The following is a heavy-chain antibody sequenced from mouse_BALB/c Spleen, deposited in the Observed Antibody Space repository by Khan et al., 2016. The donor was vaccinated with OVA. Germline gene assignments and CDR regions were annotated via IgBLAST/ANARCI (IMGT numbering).Heavy chain of an antibody. CDR3: ARYCNWAYYAMDY. V-gene: IGHV3-2*02. CDR2: ISYSGST. J-gene: IGHJ4*01. Sequence: EVQLQESGPGLVIPSQSLSLTCTVTGYSITSDYAWSWIRQFPGDKLEWMGYISYSGSTSYNPSLKSRFSITRDTSKNQFFLQLNSVTTEDTATYYCARYCNWAYYAMDYWGQGTSVTVSS. D-gene: IGHD4-1*01. CDR1: GYSITSDYA.